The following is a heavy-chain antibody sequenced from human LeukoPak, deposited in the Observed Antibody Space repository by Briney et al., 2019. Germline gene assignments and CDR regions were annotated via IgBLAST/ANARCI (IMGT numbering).Heavy chain of an antibody. Sequence: SETLSLTCAVYGGSFSGYYWSWIRQPPGKGLEWIGEINHSGSTNYNPSLKSRVTISVDTSKNQFSLKLSSVTAADTTVYYCARDLKYGTPYWGQGALVTVSS. CDR3: ARDLKYGTPY. J-gene: IGHJ4*02. V-gene: IGHV4-34*01. CDR2: INHSGST. D-gene: IGHD1-26*01. CDR1: GGSFSGYY.